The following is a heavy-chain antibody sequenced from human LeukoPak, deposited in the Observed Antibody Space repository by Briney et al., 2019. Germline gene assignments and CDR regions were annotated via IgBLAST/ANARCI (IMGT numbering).Heavy chain of an antibody. CDR1: GGSISSSSYY. J-gene: IGHJ4*02. CDR2: IYYSGST. D-gene: IGHD2-2*01. Sequence: SETLSLTCTVSGGSISSSSYYWGWIRQPPGKGLEWIGYIYYSGSTNYNPSLKSRVTISVDTSKNQFSLKLSSVTAADTAVYYCARGSIARYWGQGTLVTVSS. CDR3: ARGSIARY. V-gene: IGHV4-61*05.